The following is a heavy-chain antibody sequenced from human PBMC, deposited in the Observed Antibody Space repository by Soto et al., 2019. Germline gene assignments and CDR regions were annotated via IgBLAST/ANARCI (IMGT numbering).Heavy chain of an antibody. CDR2: VDWYDDN. J-gene: IGHJ3*02. CDR3: ARPNAVYDAFDI. CDR1: GFSLSTTGMS. V-gene: IGHV2-70*01. D-gene: IGHD1-20*01. Sequence: SGATLVNPTQTLTLTCTFSGFSLSTTGMSVSWIRQTPGNALEWLALVDWYDDNDYSTSLKSRLTNSKDTSKNHVVFTMISMDPVDSVTYYCARPNAVYDAFDIWGQGTMVTVSS.